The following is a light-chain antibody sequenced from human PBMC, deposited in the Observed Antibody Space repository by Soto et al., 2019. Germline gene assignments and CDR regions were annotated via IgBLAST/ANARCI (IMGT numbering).Light chain of an antibody. V-gene: IGKV1-39*01. J-gene: IGKJ5*01. Sequence: DIQMTQSPSSLSASVGDRVTITCRASQSISSYLNWYQQKPGKAPKLLIYAASSLQSGVPSRFSGSGSGTDFTLTISSLQPEDFATYYCQQSYSTLITFGKGTRRAIK. CDR1: QSISSY. CDR2: AAS. CDR3: QQSYSTLIT.